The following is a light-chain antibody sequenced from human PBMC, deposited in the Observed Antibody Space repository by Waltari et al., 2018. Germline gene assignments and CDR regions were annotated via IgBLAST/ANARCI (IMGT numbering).Light chain of an antibody. CDR3: QQYYSTPLT. Sequence: DIVMTQSPDSLAVSLGERASINCKSSQSVLYSSNHKNYLAWYQHKPGQPPKLLICWASSRESGVPDRFSGSGSGTDFTLTISSLQAEDVAIYYCQQYYSTPLTFGGGTKVEIK. V-gene: IGKV4-1*01. CDR2: WAS. J-gene: IGKJ4*01. CDR1: QSVLYSSNHKNY.